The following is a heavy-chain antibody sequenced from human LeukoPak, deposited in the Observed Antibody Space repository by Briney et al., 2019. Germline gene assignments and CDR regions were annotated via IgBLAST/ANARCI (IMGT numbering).Heavy chain of an antibody. D-gene: IGHD3-3*01. J-gene: IGHJ4*02. CDR2: LYSGGNT. V-gene: IGHV3-53*01. Sequence: GGSLRLTCAASGFTVSSNYMSWVRQAPGKGLEWVSVLYSGGNTYYTDSVKGRFTISRDNSKNTLYLQMNSLRGEDTAVYYCARLSGFRVHWGQGTLVTVS. CDR3: ARLSGFRVH. CDR1: GFTVSSNY.